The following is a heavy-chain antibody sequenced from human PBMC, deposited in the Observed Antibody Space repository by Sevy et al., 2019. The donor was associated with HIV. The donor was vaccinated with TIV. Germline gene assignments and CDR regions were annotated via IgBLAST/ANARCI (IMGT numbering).Heavy chain of an antibody. CDR1: GGSITSLY. Sequence: SETLSLTCTVSGGSITSLYWNWIRQPPGKGLEWIANIYYNGHINYNPSLKSRVTLSLDPSKNQFSLRLSSVTAADTPMYYCAGENAWGRGYSWGQGTLVTVSS. CDR3: AGENAWGRGYS. D-gene: IGHD1-26*01. CDR2: IYYNGHI. J-gene: IGHJ4*02. V-gene: IGHV4-59*08.